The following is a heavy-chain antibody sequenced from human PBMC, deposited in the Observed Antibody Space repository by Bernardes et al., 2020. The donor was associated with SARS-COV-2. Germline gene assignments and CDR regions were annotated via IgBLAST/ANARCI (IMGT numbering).Heavy chain of an antibody. V-gene: IGHV3-64D*06. CDR1: GFTFSNYA. D-gene: IGHD6-19*01. Sequence: VGSLSLSCSVSGFTFSNYAMHWVRQAPGKGLEYVSAISINGDHTFYVDSVKGRFIISRDDSKNMLYLQMSSLRVEDTAIYFCVKGSVAVAGVDYWGQGTLVTVSS. CDR3: VKGSVAVAGVDY. CDR2: ISINGDHT. J-gene: IGHJ4*02.